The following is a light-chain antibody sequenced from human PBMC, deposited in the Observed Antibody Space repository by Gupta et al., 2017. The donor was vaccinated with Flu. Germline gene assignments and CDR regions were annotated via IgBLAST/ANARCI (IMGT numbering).Light chain of an antibody. V-gene: IGKV3-15*01. J-gene: IGKJ3*01. CDR1: QSVGSN. Sequence: EIVMTHTPGTLPVSPAGRATLSCRASQSVGSNLAWYQQKPGQAPRLLIYRASIRATGVQARFSGSGSGTEFTLTISSLQSEDFAVYSCQQYKNWHPSLTFGPGTKVDVK. CDR2: RAS. CDR3: QQYKNWHPSLT.